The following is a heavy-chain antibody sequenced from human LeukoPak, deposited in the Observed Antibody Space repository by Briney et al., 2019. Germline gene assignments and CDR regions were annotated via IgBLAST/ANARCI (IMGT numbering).Heavy chain of an antibody. CDR2: ISRDGGRT. CDR1: GFTFSGYS. V-gene: IGHV3-64*02. J-gene: IGHJ5*02. Sequence: GGSLRLSCAASGFTFSGYSMHWVRQAPGKGLESVSAISRDGGRTYYADSVKGRFSISRDNSENTLYLQMGSLRPEDMAVYYCATVDGLGGSDPWGQGTLVTVSS. CDR3: ATVDGLGGSDP. D-gene: IGHD3-16*01.